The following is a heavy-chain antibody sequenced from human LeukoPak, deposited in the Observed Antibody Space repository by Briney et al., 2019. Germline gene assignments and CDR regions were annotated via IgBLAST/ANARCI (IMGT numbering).Heavy chain of an antibody. J-gene: IGHJ6*02. CDR3: ATERVRSYYYGMDV. CDR1: GFTVSSNY. D-gene: IGHD2-2*01. CDR2: IYSGGRT. Sequence: GGSLRLSCAASGFTVSSNYMSWVRQAPGKGLEWVSVIYSGGRTYYTDSVKGRFTISSDNSKNTLYLQMNSLRAEDTAVYYCATERVRSYYYGMDVWGQGTTVTVSS. V-gene: IGHV3-66*01.